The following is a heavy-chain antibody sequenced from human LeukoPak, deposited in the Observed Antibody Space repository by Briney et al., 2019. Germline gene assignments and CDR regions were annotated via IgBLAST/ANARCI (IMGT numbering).Heavy chain of an antibody. CDR2: IYYNGST. J-gene: IGHJ4*02. CDR1: RGSISSYF. Sequence: SETLSLTCTVSRGSISSYFWSWIRQPPGKELEWIGYIYYNGSTNYNPSLKSRVTISVDTSKKQFSLQLNSVTAADTAVYFCARGYSGTYGRFDYWGPGILVTVSS. CDR3: ARGYSGTYGRFDY. V-gene: IGHV4-59*01. D-gene: IGHD1-26*01.